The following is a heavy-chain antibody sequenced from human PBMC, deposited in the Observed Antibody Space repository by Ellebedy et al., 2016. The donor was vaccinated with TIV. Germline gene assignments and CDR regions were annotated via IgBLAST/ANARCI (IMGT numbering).Heavy chain of an antibody. D-gene: IGHD3-10*01. CDR2: INLNSGGT. CDR1: GYTFTGYY. Sequence: AASVKVSCKASGYTFTGYYMHWARQAPGQGLEWMGWINLNSGGTNYAQKFQGRVTMTRDTSISTAYMELSRLRSDDTAVYYCARDGGFGELLVDYWGQGTLVTVSS. CDR3: ARDGGFGELLVDY. V-gene: IGHV1-2*02. J-gene: IGHJ4*02.